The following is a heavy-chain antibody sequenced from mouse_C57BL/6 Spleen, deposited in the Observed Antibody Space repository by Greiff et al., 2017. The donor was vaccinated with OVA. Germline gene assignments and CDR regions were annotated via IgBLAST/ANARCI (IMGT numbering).Heavy chain of an antibody. CDR2: IYPGSGST. CDR3: ARRSSGAMDY. V-gene: IGHV1-55*01. J-gene: IGHJ4*01. CDR1: GYTFTSYW. D-gene: IGHD3-1*01. Sequence: QVQLQQPGAELVKPGASVKMSCKASGYTFTSYWITWVKQRPGQGLEWIGDIYPGSGSTNYNEKFKSKATLTVDTSSSPASMQLSSLTSEDSAVYYCARRSSGAMDYWGQGTSVTVSS.